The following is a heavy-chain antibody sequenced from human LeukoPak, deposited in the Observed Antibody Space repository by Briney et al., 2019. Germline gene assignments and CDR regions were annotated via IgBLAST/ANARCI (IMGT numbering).Heavy chain of an antibody. CDR2: IYYSGST. Sequence: SETLSLTCTVSGGSISSGGYYWGWIRQPPGKGLEWIGSIYYSGSTYYNPSLKSRVTISVDTSKNQFSLKLSSVTAADTAVYYCARRELYSSPSTFDYWGQGTLVTVSS. V-gene: IGHV4-39*01. CDR3: ARRELYSSPSTFDY. D-gene: IGHD1-26*01. J-gene: IGHJ4*02. CDR1: GGSISSGGYY.